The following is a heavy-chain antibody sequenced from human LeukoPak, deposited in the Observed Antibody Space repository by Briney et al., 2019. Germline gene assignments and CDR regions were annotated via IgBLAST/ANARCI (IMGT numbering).Heavy chain of an antibody. CDR2: ISYDGSNK. D-gene: IGHD3-10*01. V-gene: IGHV3-30*18. CDR3: AKDLTLLWFGELGGFDI. J-gene: IGHJ3*02. CDR1: GFTFSSYG. Sequence: PGGSLRLSCAASGFTFSSYGMHWVRQAPGKGLEWVAVISYDGSNKYYADSVKGRFTISRDNSKNTLYLQMNSLRAEDTAVYYCAKDLTLLWFGELGGFDIWGQGTMVTVSS.